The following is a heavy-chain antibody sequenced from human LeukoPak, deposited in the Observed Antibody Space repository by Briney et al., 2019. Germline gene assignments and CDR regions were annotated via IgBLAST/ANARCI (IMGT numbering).Heavy chain of an antibody. CDR2: INTDNGDT. Sequence: GASVKVSFKPSGYTFTTYTMHWVRQAPGQRLEWMGWINTDNGDTKYSQDFQGRVTITRDTSATTAYMELSNLRSDDMAVYYCERDYYGSPDYWRQGTLVTVSS. D-gene: IGHD3-10*01. CDR1: GYTFTTYT. V-gene: IGHV1-3*03. J-gene: IGHJ4*02. CDR3: ERDYYGSPDY.